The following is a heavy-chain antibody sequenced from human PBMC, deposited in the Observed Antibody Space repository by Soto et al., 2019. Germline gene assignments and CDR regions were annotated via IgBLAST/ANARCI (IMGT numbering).Heavy chain of an antibody. CDR3: ASDLGGFLDSGYYSTNGILN. CDR1: GFICTDFG. CDR2: INWNGDTL. V-gene: IGHV3-20*01. Sequence: EVQLVESGGSVVRPGGSLRLSCATSGFICTDFGVSWVRRAPGKGLEWVASINWNGDTLGYADSVKGRFTISRDNATISLYIQMDSMSADDTAVYLCASDLGGFLDSGYYSTNGILNWGQGALVTVSS. J-gene: IGHJ1*01. D-gene: IGHD2-8*01.